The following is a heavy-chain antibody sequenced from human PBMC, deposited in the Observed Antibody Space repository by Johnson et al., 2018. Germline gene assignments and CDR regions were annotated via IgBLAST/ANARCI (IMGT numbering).Heavy chain of an antibody. V-gene: IGHV3-11*04. Sequence: QVQLVESGGGLVKPGGSLRLSCAASGFTFSDYYMSWIRQAPGKGLEWVSYISSSGSTIYYADSVKGRFTISRDNAKNSLYLQMNSLGAEDTAVYYCAGETLNWGSVPDAFDIWGQGTMVTVSS. CDR3: AGETLNWGSVPDAFDI. D-gene: IGHD7-27*01. CDR1: GFTFSDYY. J-gene: IGHJ3*02. CDR2: ISSSGSTI.